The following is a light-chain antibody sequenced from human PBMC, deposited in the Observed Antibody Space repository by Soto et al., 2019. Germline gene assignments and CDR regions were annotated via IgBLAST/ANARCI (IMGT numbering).Light chain of an antibody. CDR2: DAY. J-gene: IGKJ5*01. V-gene: IGKV1-39*01. CDR3: KQSHTTPST. CDR1: QSISSY. Sequence: DIQMTQSPPSLSASVGDRVTISCRESQSISSYLNWYQQKPGKAPKLMVFDAYSLESGVQLRFSGSGSGTDFTLTITSLQPDDFATYYCKQSHTTPSTFGQGTRLEIK.